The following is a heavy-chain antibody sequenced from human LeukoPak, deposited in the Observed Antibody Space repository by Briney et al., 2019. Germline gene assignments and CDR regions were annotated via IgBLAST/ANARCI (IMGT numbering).Heavy chain of an antibody. D-gene: IGHD3-3*01. Sequence: PGGSLRLSCAASGFTFSNAWMSWVRQAPGKGLEWVGRIKSKTDGGTTDYAAPVKGGFTISRDDSKNTLYLQMNSLKTEDTAVYYCTTEDYDFWSGYYVDYYYYMDVWGKGTTVTVSS. J-gene: IGHJ6*03. CDR1: GFTFSNAW. CDR3: TTEDYDFWSGYYVDYYYYMDV. V-gene: IGHV3-15*01. CDR2: IKSKTDGGTT.